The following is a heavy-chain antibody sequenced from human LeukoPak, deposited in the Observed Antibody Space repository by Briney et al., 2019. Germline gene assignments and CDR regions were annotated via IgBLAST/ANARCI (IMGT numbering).Heavy chain of an antibody. CDR1: GFTFSSYW. J-gene: IGHJ4*02. CDR3: AREWGAAFDY. V-gene: IGHV3-74*01. Sequence: GGSLRLSCAASGFTFSSYWMHWVRQAPGQGLVWVSRIHSDGYSTTYADSVKGRFIISRDNAKNTLYLQMNSLRAEDTAVYYCAREWGAAFDYWGQGTLFTVSS. D-gene: IGHD3-16*01. CDR2: IHSDGYST.